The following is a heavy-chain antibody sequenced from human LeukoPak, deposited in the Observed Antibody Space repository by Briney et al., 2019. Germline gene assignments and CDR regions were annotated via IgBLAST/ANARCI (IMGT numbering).Heavy chain of an antibody. Sequence: SETLSLTCAVYGGSLSGYYWSWIRQPPGKGLEWIGEINHSGTTNYNPSLKSRVTISVDTSKNQFFLKLSSVTAADTAVYYCARGDRYSSSWPFDFWGQGTLVTVSS. CDR3: ARGDRYSSSWPFDF. D-gene: IGHD6-13*01. J-gene: IGHJ4*02. CDR2: INHSGTT. CDR1: GGSLSGYY. V-gene: IGHV4-34*01.